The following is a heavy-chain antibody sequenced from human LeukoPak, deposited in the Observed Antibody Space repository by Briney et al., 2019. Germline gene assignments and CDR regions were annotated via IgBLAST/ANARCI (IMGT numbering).Heavy chain of an antibody. J-gene: IGHJ6*03. V-gene: IGHV3-48*04. Sequence: PGGSLRLSCTASGVNFSNYGMNWVRQAPGKGLEWVSYISSGSGTIYYADSVKGRFTISRDNAKDSLYLQMNSLRAEDTAVYYCARGRPRYYMDVWGKGTTVTVSS. CDR3: ARGRPRYYMDV. CDR1: GVNFSNYG. CDR2: ISSGSGTI.